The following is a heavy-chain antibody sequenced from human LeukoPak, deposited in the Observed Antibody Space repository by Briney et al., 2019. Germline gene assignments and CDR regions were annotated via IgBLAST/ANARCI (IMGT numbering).Heavy chain of an antibody. J-gene: IGHJ5*02. V-gene: IGHV4-39*01. Sequence: PSETLSLTCTVSGGSISSSSYYWGWIRQPPGKGLEWIGSIYYSGRTYYNPSLKSRVTISDDTSKNQFSLKLSSVTAADTAVYYCARHADIVVVVANNWFDPWGQGTLVTVSS. CDR1: GGSISSSSYY. D-gene: IGHD2-15*01. CDR3: ARHADIVVVVANNWFDP. CDR2: IYYSGRT.